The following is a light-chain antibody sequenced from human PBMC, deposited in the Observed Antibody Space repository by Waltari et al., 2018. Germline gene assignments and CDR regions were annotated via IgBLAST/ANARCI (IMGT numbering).Light chain of an antibody. Sequence: EIVLTPSPGTLSLSPGERATLSCRASQIVSSNYLAWYQQKPGQAPRLLIYGASSRATGIPDRFSGSGSGTDFTLTISRLEPEDFAVYYCQQYATSWTFGQGTKVEIK. CDR3: QQYATSWT. CDR1: QIVSSNY. J-gene: IGKJ1*01. CDR2: GAS. V-gene: IGKV3-20*01.